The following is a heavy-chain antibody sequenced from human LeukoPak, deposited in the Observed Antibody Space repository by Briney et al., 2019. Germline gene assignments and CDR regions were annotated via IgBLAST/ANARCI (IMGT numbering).Heavy chain of an antibody. J-gene: IGHJ6*04. Sequence: GGSLRLSCAASGFTFSSYEMNWVRQAPGKGLEWVSYISSSGSTIYYADSVKGRFTISRDNAKNSLYLQMNSLRAEDTAVYYCASAPSGGYSSGWYRDYYHYGMDVWGKGTTVTVSS. D-gene: IGHD6-19*01. V-gene: IGHV3-48*03. CDR3: ASAPSGGYSSGWYRDYYHYGMDV. CDR2: ISSSGSTI. CDR1: GFTFSSYE.